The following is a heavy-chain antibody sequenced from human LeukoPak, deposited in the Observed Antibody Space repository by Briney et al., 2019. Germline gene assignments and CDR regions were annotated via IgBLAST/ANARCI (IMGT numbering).Heavy chain of an antibody. D-gene: IGHD3-3*01. V-gene: IGHV4-30-2*01. CDR2: IIDTGST. CDR3: ARGLASGYPPIPFDY. J-gene: IGHJ4*02. CDR1: GGSISSGGYY. Sequence: SQTLSLTCAVSGGSISSGGYYWTWIRQPPGKGLEWIGEIIDTGSTKYNSSLKSRVTISVDTSKNEFSLNLTSVTAADTAIYYCARGLASGYPPIPFDYWGQGTLVTVSS.